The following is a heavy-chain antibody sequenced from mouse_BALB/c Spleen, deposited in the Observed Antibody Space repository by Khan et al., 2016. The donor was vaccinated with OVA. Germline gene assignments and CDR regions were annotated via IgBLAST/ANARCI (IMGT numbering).Heavy chain of an antibody. CDR1: GFTFSSFG. J-gene: IGHJ1*01. CDR2: ISSGSSTI. CDR3: ARSGGNFHWYFDV. V-gene: IGHV5-17*02. D-gene: IGHD2-1*01. Sequence: VQLQQSGGGLEQPGGSRKLSCAASGFTFSSFGMHWVRQAPKKGLEWVAYISSGSSTIYYVDTVKGRFTISRDSPKNTLFLQMTSLRSEDTAMYYCARSGGNFHWYFDVWGAGTSVTVSS.